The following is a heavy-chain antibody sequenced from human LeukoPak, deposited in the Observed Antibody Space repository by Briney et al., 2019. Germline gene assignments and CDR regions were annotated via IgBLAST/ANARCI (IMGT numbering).Heavy chain of an antibody. Sequence: GRSLRLSCAASGFTFDDYAMHWVRQAPGKGLEWVSGISWNSGTIGYADSVKGRFTISRDNAKNSLYLQMNSLRAEDTAVYYCAELGITMIGGVWGKGTTVTISS. CDR2: ISWNSGTI. J-gene: IGHJ6*04. D-gene: IGHD3-10*02. V-gene: IGHV3-9*01. CDR3: AELGITMIGGV. CDR1: GFTFDDYA.